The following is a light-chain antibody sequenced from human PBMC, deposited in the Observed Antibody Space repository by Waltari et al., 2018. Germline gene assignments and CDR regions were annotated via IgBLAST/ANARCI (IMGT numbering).Light chain of an antibody. CDR3: QQRTNRPLT. Sequence: EVVLTQSPATLSLSPGERATLSCRASQSVSYYLAWYQQKPGQAPRLLIYDASNRATGIPARFSGSGSGTDFTLTISSLEPEDFAVYYCQQRTNRPLTFGGGTKVEI. V-gene: IGKV3-11*01. CDR1: QSVSYY. CDR2: DAS. J-gene: IGKJ4*01.